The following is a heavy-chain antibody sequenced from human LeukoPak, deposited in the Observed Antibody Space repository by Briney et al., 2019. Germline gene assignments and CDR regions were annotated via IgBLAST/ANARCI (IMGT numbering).Heavy chain of an antibody. Sequence: GGSLRLSCADSQFTFNVSWMNWVRQAPGKGLEWVANMDPTGSQKRYVDSVTGRFTISKDNPGASLYLDMHSLRAEDTAIYYCAIWTSGNYWGQGTLVTVSS. CDR2: MDPTGSQK. V-gene: IGHV3-7*01. CDR3: AIWTSGNY. J-gene: IGHJ4*02. D-gene: IGHD1-1*01. CDR1: QFTFNVSW.